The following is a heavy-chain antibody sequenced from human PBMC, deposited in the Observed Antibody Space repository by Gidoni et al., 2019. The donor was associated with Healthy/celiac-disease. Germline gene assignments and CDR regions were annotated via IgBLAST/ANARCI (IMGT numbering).Heavy chain of an antibody. Sequence: QVQLVQSGAEVKKPRASVKVSCKASGYTFTGYSMHWVRQAPGQGLEWMGWINPNSGGTNYAQKFQGRVTMTRDTSISTAYMELSRLRSDDTAVYYCARDFSYYYGSGSYFPANAFDIWGQGTMVTVSS. J-gene: IGHJ3*02. D-gene: IGHD3-10*01. CDR1: GYTFTGYS. V-gene: IGHV1-2*02. CDR2: INPNSGGT. CDR3: ARDFSYYYGSGSYFPANAFDI.